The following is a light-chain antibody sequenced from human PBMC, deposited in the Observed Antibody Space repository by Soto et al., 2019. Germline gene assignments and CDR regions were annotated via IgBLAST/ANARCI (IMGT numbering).Light chain of an antibody. J-gene: IGLJ2*01. Sequence: QSVLTQPPSVSGAPGQRVTISCTGSSSNIVAGYDVHWYQQLPGTAPKLLIYGNSNRPSGVPDRFSGSKSGTSASLAITGLQAEDEADYYCQSFDGSLSGYVVFGGGTKVTVL. CDR2: GNS. CDR1: SSNIVAGYD. CDR3: QSFDGSLSGYVV. V-gene: IGLV1-40*01.